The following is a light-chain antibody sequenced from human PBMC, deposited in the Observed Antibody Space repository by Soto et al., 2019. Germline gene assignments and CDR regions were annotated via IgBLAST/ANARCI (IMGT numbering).Light chain of an antibody. CDR2: GTS. J-gene: IGKJ4*01. V-gene: IGKV3-20*01. CDR3: QQYANSPLLT. CDR1: QTIGRNY. Sequence: EIVLTQSPGTLSLSPGETATLSCRASQTIGRNYLAWYQQKPGQAPRLLIFGTSTRATGIPDRFSGSGSGTDFTLSISRLEPEDFAVCYCQQYANSPLLTFGGGTKVEIK.